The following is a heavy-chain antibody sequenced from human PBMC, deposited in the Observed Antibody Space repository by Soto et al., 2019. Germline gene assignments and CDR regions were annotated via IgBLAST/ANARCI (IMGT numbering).Heavy chain of an antibody. J-gene: IGHJ4*02. CDR1: GYTFTSYG. V-gene: IGHV1-18*01. Sequence: QVQLVQSGAEVKKPGASVKVSCKASGYTFTSYGISWVRQAPGQGLEWMGWNSDYNGNTNYAQKLQGRVTMTTDKPTTTGYMELRTLGSDDTAVYYCAREAEVAGELYSWGQGTLVTVSS. D-gene: IGHD3-16*01. CDR3: AREAEVAGELYS. CDR2: NSDYNGNT.